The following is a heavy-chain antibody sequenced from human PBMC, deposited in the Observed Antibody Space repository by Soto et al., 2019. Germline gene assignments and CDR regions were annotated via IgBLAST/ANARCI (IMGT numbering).Heavy chain of an antibody. CDR3: ARGGSGSYSPHWFDP. CDR1: GYTFPSYY. V-gene: IGHV1-46*03. CDR2: ISPSGGST. J-gene: IGHJ5*02. Sequence: ASVKVSCKASGYTFPSYYMHWVRQAPRQGLEWMGIISPSGGSTSYAQKFQGRVTMTRDTSTSTVYMELSSLRSEDTAVYYCARGGSGSYSPHWFDPWGQGTLVTVSS. D-gene: IGHD3-10*01.